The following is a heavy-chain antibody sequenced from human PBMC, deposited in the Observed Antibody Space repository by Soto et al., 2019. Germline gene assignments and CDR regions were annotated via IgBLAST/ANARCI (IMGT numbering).Heavy chain of an antibody. Sequence: QVRLQESGPGLVRPSETLSLTCTVSGVSSTSFYWSWIRQSPGKGLEWIGYIFDNGDVKYNPSLMSRLTMSIDMSKNEFSLRLKSVTAADTAMYYCARGWGIKWYYFDSWGEGTLVTVSS. CDR3: ARGWGIKWYYFDS. J-gene: IGHJ4*02. V-gene: IGHV4-59*01. CDR1: GVSSTSFY. D-gene: IGHD2-15*01. CDR2: IFDNGDV.